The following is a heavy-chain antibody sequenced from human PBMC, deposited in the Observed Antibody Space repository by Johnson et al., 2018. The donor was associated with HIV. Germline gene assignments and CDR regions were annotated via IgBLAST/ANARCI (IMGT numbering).Heavy chain of an antibody. D-gene: IGHD2-8*01. Sequence: VQLVESGGGVVQPGRSLRLSCAASEFNFDDYGMTWVRQAPGKGLEWVSGINWNGGSTGYADSVKGRFTISRDNAKNSLYLQMNSLRADDTALYYCATRGFYCTDGICHGVFDFWGQGTVVSVSS. CDR1: EFNFDDYG. J-gene: IGHJ3*01. CDR3: ATRGFYCTDGICHGVFDF. V-gene: IGHV3-20*04. CDR2: INWNGGST.